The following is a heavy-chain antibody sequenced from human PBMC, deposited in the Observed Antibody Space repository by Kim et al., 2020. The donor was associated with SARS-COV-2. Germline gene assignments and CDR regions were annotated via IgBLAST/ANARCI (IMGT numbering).Heavy chain of an antibody. V-gene: IGHV3-23*01. J-gene: IGHJ6*03. Sequence: GGSLRLSCAASGFTFSSYAMSWVRQAPGKGLEWVSAISGSGGSTYYADSVKGRFTISRDNSKNTLYLQMNSLRAEDTAVYYCAKAPGDYYYDSSGYHPMGYYYYMDVWGKGTTVTVSS. D-gene: IGHD3-22*01. CDR1: GFTFSSYA. CDR2: ISGSGGST. CDR3: AKAPGDYYYDSSGYHPMGYYYYMDV.